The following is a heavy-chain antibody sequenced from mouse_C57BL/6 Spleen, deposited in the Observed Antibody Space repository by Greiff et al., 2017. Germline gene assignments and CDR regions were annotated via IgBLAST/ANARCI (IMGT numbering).Heavy chain of an antibody. Sequence: VQLQQSGAELVKPGASVKISCKASGYAFSSYWMNWVKQRPGKGLEWIGQIYPGDGDTNYNGKFKGKATLTADKSSSTAYMQLSSLTSEDSAVYFCARRDYDYDGYFDYWGQGTTLTVSS. CDR3: ARRDYDYDGYFDY. D-gene: IGHD2-4*01. CDR2: IYPGDGDT. CDR1: GYAFSSYW. V-gene: IGHV1-80*01. J-gene: IGHJ2*01.